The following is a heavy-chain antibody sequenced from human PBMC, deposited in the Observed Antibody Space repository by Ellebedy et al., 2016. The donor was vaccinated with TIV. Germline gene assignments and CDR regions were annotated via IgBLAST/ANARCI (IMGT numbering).Heavy chain of an antibody. CDR2: LREDGNEK. J-gene: IGHJ3*02. D-gene: IGHD4-17*01. CDR3: STDGSYGDYRSPTHAFVM. CDR1: GFSFSSYW. Sequence: GESLKISCAASGFSFSSYWMSWVRQAPGKGLEWVANLREDGNEKYYVDSVKGRFTISRDNAKNSLYLQMNSLRVDDTALYYCSTDGSYGDYRSPTHAFVMWGQGTMVAVSS. V-gene: IGHV3-7*01.